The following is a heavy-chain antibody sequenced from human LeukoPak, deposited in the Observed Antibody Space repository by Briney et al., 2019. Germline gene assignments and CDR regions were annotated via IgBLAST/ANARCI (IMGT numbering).Heavy chain of an antibody. V-gene: IGHV3-66*01. CDR3: ARERCSSTSCTASDAFDI. Sequence: PGGSLRLSCAASGFTVSSNYMSWVRQAPGKGLEWVSVIYSGGSTYYADSVKGRFTISRDNSKNTLYLQMNSLRAEDTAVYYCARERCSSTSCTASDAFDIWGQGTMVTVSS. CDR2: IYSGGST. D-gene: IGHD2-2*01. J-gene: IGHJ3*02. CDR1: GFTVSSNY.